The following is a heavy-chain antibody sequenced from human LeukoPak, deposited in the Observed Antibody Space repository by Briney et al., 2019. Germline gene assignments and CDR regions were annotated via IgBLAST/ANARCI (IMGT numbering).Heavy chain of an antibody. V-gene: IGHV3-7*03. CDR3: ARDQYDTWSRRGNFDS. J-gene: IGHJ4*02. D-gene: IGHD3-3*01. CDR2: IKHDESEK. Sequence: PGGSLRLSCAASGFSFNSDWMDWVRQAPGKGLEWVANIKHDESEKNYLDSVKGRFTISRDNTKNSLYLQMNSLRVEDTAVFYCARDQYDTWSRRGNFDSWGQGTLVIVSS. CDR1: GFSFNSDW.